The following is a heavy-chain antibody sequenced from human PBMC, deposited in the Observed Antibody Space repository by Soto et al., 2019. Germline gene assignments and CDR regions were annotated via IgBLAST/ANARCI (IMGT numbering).Heavy chain of an antibody. J-gene: IGHJ4*02. V-gene: IGHV4-39*01. D-gene: IGHD4-17*01. Sequence: SETLSLTCTVSGGSISSSTYYWGWIRQPPGKGLEWIGSIYYSGSTYYNPSLKSRVTISVDTSKNQFSLKLSSVTAADMAVCYCANSYGDYVSFWGQGTLVTVSS. CDR3: ANSYGDYVSF. CDR1: GGSISSSTYY. CDR2: IYYSGST.